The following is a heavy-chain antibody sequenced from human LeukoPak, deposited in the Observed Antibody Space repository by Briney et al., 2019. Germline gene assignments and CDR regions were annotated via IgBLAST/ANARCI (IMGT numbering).Heavy chain of an antibody. CDR3: ARVPGYSSSWYGGENY. CDR1: GGTFSSYA. Sequence: ASVKVSCKASGGTFSSYAISWVRQAPGQGLEWMGRIIPILGIANYAQKFQGRVTITADKSTSTAYMELSSLRSEDTAVYYCARVPGYSSSWYGGENYWGQGTLVTVSS. D-gene: IGHD6-13*01. CDR2: IIPILGIA. J-gene: IGHJ4*02. V-gene: IGHV1-69*04.